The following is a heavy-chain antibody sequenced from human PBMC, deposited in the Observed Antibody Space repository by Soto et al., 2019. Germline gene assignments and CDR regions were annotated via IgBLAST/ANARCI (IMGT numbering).Heavy chain of an antibody. CDR2: ISGSGSTI. D-gene: IGHD3-22*01. V-gene: IGHV3-23*01. CDR1: GFTFSSYA. Sequence: SCAASGFTFSSYAVSWVRQAPGKGPEWISSISGSGSTIYYADSVKGRFTISRDNSKNTLYLQMSSLRAEDTAVYYCAKVFYYYDSSGYYYFDYWGQGTLVTAPQ. CDR3: AKVFYYYDSSGYYYFDY. J-gene: IGHJ4*02.